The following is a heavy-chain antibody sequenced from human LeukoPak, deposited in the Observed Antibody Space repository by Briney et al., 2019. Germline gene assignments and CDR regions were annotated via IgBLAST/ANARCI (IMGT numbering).Heavy chain of an antibody. D-gene: IGHD3-22*01. CDR2: IWYDGSNK. V-gene: IGHV3-33*01. Sequence: GGSLRLSCAASGFTFSSYGMHWVRQAPGKGMEWVAVIWYDGSNKYYADSVKGRFTISRDNSKNTLYLQMNSLRAEDTAVYYCARGNYYDSSGYFDYWGQGTLVTVSS. CDR3: ARGNYYDSSGYFDY. CDR1: GFTFSSYG. J-gene: IGHJ4*02.